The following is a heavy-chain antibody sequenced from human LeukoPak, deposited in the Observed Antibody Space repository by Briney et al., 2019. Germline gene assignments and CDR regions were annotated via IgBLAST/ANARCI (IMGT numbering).Heavy chain of an antibody. CDR3: ARVTIVVVTTAGGGYTDA. V-gene: IGHV4-39*07. D-gene: IGHD3-22*01. J-gene: IGHJ6*03. CDR2: IDSRGTT. Sequence: SETLSLTCKVSDDVVSSATHYWGWIRQSPGKELEWIGSIDSRGTTYYNPSLKSRVTISVDTSKNQCSLQLTSLAAADTAVYHCARVTIVVVTTAGGGYTDAWGKGTTVTVSS. CDR1: DDVVSSATHY.